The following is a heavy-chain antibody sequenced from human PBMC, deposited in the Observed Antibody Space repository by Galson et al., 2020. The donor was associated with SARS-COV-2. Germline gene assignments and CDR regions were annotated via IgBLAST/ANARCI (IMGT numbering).Heavy chain of an antibody. D-gene: IGHD3-3*01. CDR1: GFSFTSYW. CDR2: INPIDSYT. Sequence: KVSCKGSGFSFTSYWISWVRQMPGKGLEWMGRINPIDSYTNYSPSFQGHVTISADKSISTAYMQWSSLKASDTAMYYCATGRVGHYDLDYWGQGTLVTVSS. J-gene: IGHJ4*02. V-gene: IGHV5-10-1*01. CDR3: ATGRVGHYDLDY.